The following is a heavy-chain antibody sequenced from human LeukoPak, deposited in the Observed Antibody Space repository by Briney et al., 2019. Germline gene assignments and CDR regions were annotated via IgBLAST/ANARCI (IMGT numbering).Heavy chain of an antibody. J-gene: IGHJ4*02. D-gene: IGHD5-18*01. CDR2: ISYDGRDQ. CDR1: GFSLRGYA. CDR3: AGRPTGYSSGYVY. V-gene: IGHV3-30-3*01. Sequence: PGGSLRLSCVASGFSLRGYAMHWVRQAPGKGGLEWVTMISYDGRDQYYADSVKGRFTISRDNSENTVYLQMNNLRAEDTALYYCAGRPTGYSSGYVYWGQGALVTVSS.